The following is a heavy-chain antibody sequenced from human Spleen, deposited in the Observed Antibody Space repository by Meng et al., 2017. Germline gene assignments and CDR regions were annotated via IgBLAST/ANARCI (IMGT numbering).Heavy chain of an antibody. CDR3: ARGVTMVRGTTWDWFDP. CDR2: IYHSGST. V-gene: IGHV4-4*02. D-gene: IGHD3-10*01. CDR1: GGTIGSSKW. J-gene: IGHJ5*02. Sequence: VRLRREGSGPVQLCVTLSLPSAVPGGTIGSSKWCIWSRKPPGKGLEWIGEIYHSGSTNYNPSLKSRVTISVDKSKNQFSLKLSSVTAADTAVYYCARGVTMVRGTTWDWFDPWGQGTLVTVSS.